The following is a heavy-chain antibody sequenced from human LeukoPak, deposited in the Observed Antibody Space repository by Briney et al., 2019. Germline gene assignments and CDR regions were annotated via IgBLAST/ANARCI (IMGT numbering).Heavy chain of an antibody. J-gene: IGHJ4*02. CDR3: ARDAHSVDSSGYYAHY. V-gene: IGHV1-69*13. CDR1: GGTFSSYA. D-gene: IGHD3-22*01. Sequence: SVKVSCKASGGTFSSYAISWVRQAPGQGLEWMGGIIPIFGTANYAQKFQGRVTITADESTSTAYMELSSLRSEDTAVYYCARDAHSVDSSGYYAHYWGQGTLATVSS. CDR2: IIPIFGTA.